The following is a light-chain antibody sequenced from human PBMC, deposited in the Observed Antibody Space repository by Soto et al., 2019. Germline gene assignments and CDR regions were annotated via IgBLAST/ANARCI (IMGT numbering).Light chain of an antibody. J-gene: IGKJ2*01. Sequence: EIVLTQSPATLSLSPGERATLSCRASQSVYNYIAWYQQKPDQPPRLLIYDASSRASDIPARFSGSGSGTDFSLTISSLEPEDFAVYYCQQCSTRPNTFGQGTNLQLK. CDR2: DAS. V-gene: IGKV3-11*01. CDR3: QQCSTRPNT. CDR1: QSVYNY.